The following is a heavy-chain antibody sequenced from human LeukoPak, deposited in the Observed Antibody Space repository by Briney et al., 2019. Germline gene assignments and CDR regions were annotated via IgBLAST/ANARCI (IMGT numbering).Heavy chain of an antibody. Sequence: GGSLRLSCATSGLTHHDYAMTWVRQAPGKGLEWVSTIVGDSSKTYYADSVKGRFTISRDNSNYMLFLHMNSLRAEDTAIYYCAKQPYNYYYLDVWGKGTTVTVSS. D-gene: IGHD2-2*02. CDR2: IVGDSSKT. J-gene: IGHJ6*03. CDR3: AKQPYNYYYLDV. V-gene: IGHV3-23*01. CDR1: GLTHHDYA.